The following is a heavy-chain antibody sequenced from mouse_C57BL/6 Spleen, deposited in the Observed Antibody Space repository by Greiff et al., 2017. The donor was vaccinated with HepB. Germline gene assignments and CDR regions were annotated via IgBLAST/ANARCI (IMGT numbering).Heavy chain of an antibody. J-gene: IGHJ1*03. Sequence: VQLQQSGAELVKPGASVKLSCKASGYTFTSYWMHWVKQRPGQGLEWIGMIHPNSGSTNYNEKFKSKATLTVDKSSSTAYMQLSSLTSEDSAVYYCARGGTTVARYWYFDVWGTGTTVTVSS. V-gene: IGHV1-64*01. CDR2: IHPNSGST. CDR1: GYTFTSYW. CDR3: ARGGTTVARYWYFDV. D-gene: IGHD1-1*01.